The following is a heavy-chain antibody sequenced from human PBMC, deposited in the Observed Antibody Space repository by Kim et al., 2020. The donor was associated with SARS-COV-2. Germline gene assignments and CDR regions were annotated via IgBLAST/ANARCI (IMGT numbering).Heavy chain of an antibody. CDR1: GYSFISYW. Sequence: GESLKISCKGSGYSFISYWISWVRQMPVKGLEWMGRIDPSDSYTNYSPSFQGHVTISVDKCISTAYLQWSSLKASDTAMYFCARHRRYSNYDQDAFDIWGQGTMVTVSS. CDR3: ARHRRYSNYDQDAFDI. CDR2: IDPSDSYT. J-gene: IGHJ3*02. D-gene: IGHD4-4*01. V-gene: IGHV5-10-1*01.